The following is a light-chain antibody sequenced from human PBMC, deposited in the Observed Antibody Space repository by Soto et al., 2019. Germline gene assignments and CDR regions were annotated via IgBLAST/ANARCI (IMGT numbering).Light chain of an antibody. Sequence: EIVMTQSPATLSVSPGERATLSCRASQSVSSNLAWYQQKPGQAPRLLIYGASTRATGIPARFSGSGSGTEFTLTISSLQSEDFAVYYCQKYGRTFGQGTKVDIK. CDR1: QSVSSN. V-gene: IGKV3-15*01. J-gene: IGKJ1*01. CDR2: GAS. CDR3: QKYGRT.